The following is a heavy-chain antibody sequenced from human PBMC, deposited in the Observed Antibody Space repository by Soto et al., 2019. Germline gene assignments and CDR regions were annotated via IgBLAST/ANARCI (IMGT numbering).Heavy chain of an antibody. CDR3: AKDSRGEITIFGN. CDR1: GFTFDDYA. V-gene: IGHV3-9*01. D-gene: IGHD3-3*01. CDR2: ISWNSGNI. Sequence: EVQLVESGGGMVQPGRSLRLSCAASGFTFDDYAMHWVRQAPGKGLEWVSGISWNSGNIGYADSVKGRFTISRDNAKNSLYLQMNSLRAEDTALYYCAKDSRGEITIFGNWGQGTLVTVSS. J-gene: IGHJ4*02.